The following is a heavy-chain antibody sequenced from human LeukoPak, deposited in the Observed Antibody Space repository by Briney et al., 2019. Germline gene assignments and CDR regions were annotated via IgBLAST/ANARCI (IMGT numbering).Heavy chain of an antibody. Sequence: PGGSLRLSCAASGFTFSTYWMHWVRQAPGKGLVWVSRISTDGTSTNYADSVKGRFTISRDNGNNTLYLQMNSLRAEDTAVYYCARTIGSKNAFDIWGQGTMVTVSS. CDR1: GFTFSTYW. D-gene: IGHD3-9*01. CDR3: ARTIGSKNAFDI. J-gene: IGHJ3*02. V-gene: IGHV3-74*01. CDR2: ISTDGTST.